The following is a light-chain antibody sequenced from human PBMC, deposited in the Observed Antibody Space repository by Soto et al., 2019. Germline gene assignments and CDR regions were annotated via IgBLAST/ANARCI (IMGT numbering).Light chain of an antibody. J-gene: IGKJ4*01. V-gene: IGKV3-20*01. Sequence: EIVLTQSPGTLSLSPGERATLSCRASQSVSSSYLAWYQQKPGQAPRLLIYGASSRATGIPDRFSGSGSGIDFTLTISRLEPEDFAVYYSQQYGSTRLTFGGGTKVEIK. CDR3: QQYGSTRLT. CDR2: GAS. CDR1: QSVSSSY.